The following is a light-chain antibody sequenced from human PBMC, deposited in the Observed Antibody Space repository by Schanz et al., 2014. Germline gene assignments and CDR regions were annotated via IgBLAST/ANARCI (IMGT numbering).Light chain of an antibody. J-gene: IGKJ4*01. CDR1: QSVSSSY. V-gene: IGKV3-20*01. CDR2: GAS. CDR3: QHYDGPPLT. Sequence: PGERATLSCRASQSVSSSYLTWYQQKPGQAPRLLIYGASSRATGIPDRFSGSGSGADFTLIITRLEPEDFAVYYCQHYDGPPLTFGGGTKVEIK.